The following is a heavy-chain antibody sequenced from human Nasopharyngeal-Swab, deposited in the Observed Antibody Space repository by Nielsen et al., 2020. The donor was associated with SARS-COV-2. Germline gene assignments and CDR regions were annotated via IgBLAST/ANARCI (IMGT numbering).Heavy chain of an antibody. J-gene: IGHJ4*02. Sequence: WIRQPPGKGLEWIGEIYHSGSTNYNPSLKSRVTISVGTSKNQFSLKLSSVTAADTAVYYCARGKILRYFDWLLYPFDYWGQGTLVTVSS. CDR2: IYHSGST. D-gene: IGHD3-9*01. V-gene: IGHV4-34*01. CDR3: ARGKILRYFDWLLYPFDY.